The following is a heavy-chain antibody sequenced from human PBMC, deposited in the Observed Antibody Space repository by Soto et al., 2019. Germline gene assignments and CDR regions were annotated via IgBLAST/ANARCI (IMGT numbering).Heavy chain of an antibody. CDR2: ISGGATST. J-gene: IGHJ4*02. D-gene: IGHD2-2*01. CDR1: GFTFSNFA. V-gene: IGHV3-23*01. Sequence: EVQLLESGGGLVQPGGSLRLSCAASGFTFSNFAMSWVRQAPGKGLEWVSAISGGATSTYYADIVKGRFTISRDNSKNTLALQMNGLRVEDTALDDCAKGPTLVFPQLGNWGPGTLVTVSP. CDR3: AKGPTLVFPQLGN.